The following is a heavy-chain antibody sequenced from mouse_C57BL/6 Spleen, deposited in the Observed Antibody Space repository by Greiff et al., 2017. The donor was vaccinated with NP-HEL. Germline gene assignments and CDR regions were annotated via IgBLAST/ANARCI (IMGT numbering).Heavy chain of an antibody. J-gene: IGHJ2*01. Sequence: QVQLKQSGAELVRPGTSVKMSCKASGYTFTNYWIGWAKQRPGHGLEWIGDIYPGGGYTNYNEKFKGKATLTADKSSSTAYMQFSSLTSEDSAIYYCARRDDWGYFDYWGQGTTLTVSS. CDR1: GYTFTNYW. CDR2: IYPGGGYT. CDR3: ARRDDWGYFDY. V-gene: IGHV1-63*01. D-gene: IGHD2-4*01.